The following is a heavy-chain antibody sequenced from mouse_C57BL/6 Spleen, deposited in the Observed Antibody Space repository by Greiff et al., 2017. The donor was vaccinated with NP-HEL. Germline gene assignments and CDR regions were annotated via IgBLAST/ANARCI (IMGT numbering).Heavy chain of an antibody. V-gene: IGHV5-17*01. Sequence: EVKLMESGGGLVKPGGSLKLSCAASGFTFSDYGMHWVRQAPEKGLEWVAYISSGSSTIYYADTVKGRFTISRDNAKNTLFLQRTSLRSEDTAMYYCARGGLYGSSHYYAMDYWGQGTSVTVSS. CDR1: GFTFSDYG. CDR2: ISSGSSTI. D-gene: IGHD1-1*01. CDR3: ARGGLYGSSHYYAMDY. J-gene: IGHJ4*01.